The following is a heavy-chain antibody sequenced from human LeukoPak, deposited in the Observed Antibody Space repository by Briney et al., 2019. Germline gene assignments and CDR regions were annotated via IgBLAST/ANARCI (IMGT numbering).Heavy chain of an antibody. V-gene: IGHV4-34*01. CDR1: GGSFSGYY. J-gene: IGHJ5*02. CDR3: ARGPTLDIVVVPAAHNWFDP. Sequence: SETLSLTCAVYGGSFSGYYWSWIRQPPGKGLEWIGEINHSGSTNYNPSLKSRVTISVDTSKNQFSLKLSSVTAADTAVYYCARGPTLDIVVVPAAHNWFDPWGQGTLVTVSS. CDR2: INHSGST. D-gene: IGHD2-2*03.